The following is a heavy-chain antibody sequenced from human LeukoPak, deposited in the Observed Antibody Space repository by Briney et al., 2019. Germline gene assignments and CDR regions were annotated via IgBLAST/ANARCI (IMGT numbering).Heavy chain of an antibody. CDR2: ISYDGSNK. D-gene: IGHD6-19*01. CDR1: GFTFSSYG. V-gene: IGHV3-30*03. J-gene: IGHJ1*01. CDR3: AISSGWSKGGTYFQH. Sequence: SGRSLRLSCAASGFTFSSYGMHWVRQAPGKGLEWVAVISYDGSNKYYADSVKGRFTISRDNSKNTLYLQMNSLRAEDTAVYYCAISSGWSKGGTYFQHWGQGTLVTVPS.